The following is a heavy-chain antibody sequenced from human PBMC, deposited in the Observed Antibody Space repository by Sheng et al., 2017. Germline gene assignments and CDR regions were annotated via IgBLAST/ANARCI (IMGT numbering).Heavy chain of an antibody. Sequence: EVQLVESGGGLVKPGGSLRLSCAASGFTFSSYSMNWVRQAPGKGLEWVSSISSSSSYIYYADSVKGRFTISRDNAKNSLYLQMNSLRAEDTAVYYCARDGVRSSSWYRVWFDPWGQGTLVTVSS. J-gene: IGHJ5*02. CDR1: GFTFSSYS. D-gene: IGHD6-13*01. CDR3: ARDGVRSSSWYRVWFDP. CDR2: ISSSSSYI. V-gene: IGHV3-21*01.